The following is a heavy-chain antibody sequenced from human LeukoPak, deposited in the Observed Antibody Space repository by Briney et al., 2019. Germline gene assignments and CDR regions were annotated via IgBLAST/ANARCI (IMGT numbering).Heavy chain of an antibody. CDR1: GYSFTSYW. D-gene: IGHD3-10*01. J-gene: IGHJ4*02. Sequence: GESPKISCKGSGYSFTSYWIGWVRQMPGKGLEWMGIIYPGDSDTRYSPSFQGQVTISADKSISTAYLQWSSLKASDTAMYYCARHPVGSGSYRMGKKNYYFDYWGQGTLVTVSS. CDR3: ARHPVGSGSYRMGKKNYYFDY. V-gene: IGHV5-51*01. CDR2: IYPGDSDT.